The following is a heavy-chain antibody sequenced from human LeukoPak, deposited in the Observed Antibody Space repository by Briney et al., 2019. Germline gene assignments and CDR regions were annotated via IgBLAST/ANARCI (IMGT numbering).Heavy chain of an antibody. J-gene: IGHJ3*02. V-gene: IGHV3-74*01. CDR3: ARSGRGGAFDI. CDR2: IYSDGRRT. D-gene: IGHD1-26*01. CDR1: GFTFNTYW. Sequence: GGSLRLSCAASGFTFNTYWMHWVRQGPGKGLVWVSRIYSDGRRTTYADSVRGRFIISGDNAKNEVYLQMNSLRAEDTAMYYCARSGRGGAFDIWGQGTMVTVSS.